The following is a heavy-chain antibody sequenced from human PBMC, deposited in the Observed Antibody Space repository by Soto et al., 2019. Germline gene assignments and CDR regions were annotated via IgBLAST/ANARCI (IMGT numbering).Heavy chain of an antibody. D-gene: IGHD2-15*01. J-gene: IGHJ5*02. V-gene: IGHV4-34*01. CDR3: ARGSCSGGSCYGYNWFDP. Sequence: PSETLSLTCAVYGGSFSGYYWSWIRQPPGKGLEWIGEINHSGNTNYNPSLKSPVTISVDTSKNQFSLKLSSVTAADTAVYYCARGSCSGGSCYGYNWFDPWGQGSLVTVSS. CDR1: GGSFSGYY. CDR2: INHSGNT.